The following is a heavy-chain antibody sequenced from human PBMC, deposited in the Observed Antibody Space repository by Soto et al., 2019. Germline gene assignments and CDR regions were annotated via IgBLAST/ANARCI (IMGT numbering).Heavy chain of an antibody. Sequence: GESLKISCKGSGYSFTSYWIGWVRQMPGKGLEWMGIIYPGDSDTRYSPSFQGQVTISADKSISTAYLQWSSLKASDTAMYYCARRSRRDGYNQNWFDPWGQGTLVTVSS. J-gene: IGHJ5*02. CDR2: IYPGDSDT. V-gene: IGHV5-51*01. D-gene: IGHD5-12*01. CDR1: GYSFTSYW. CDR3: ARRSRRDGYNQNWFDP.